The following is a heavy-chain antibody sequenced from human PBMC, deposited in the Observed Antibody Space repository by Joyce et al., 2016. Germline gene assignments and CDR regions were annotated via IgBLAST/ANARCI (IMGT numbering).Heavy chain of an antibody. Sequence: QVQLVQSGAEVKKPGASVKVSCKASGYTFTNYYMHWVRQARGQGLEWMGIINPRGGSTNSAQKFQGRVTMTRDTSTGTVDMELSSLRSEDTAVYYCARDTAMATGYYYYGMDVWGQGTTVTVSS. D-gene: IGHD5-18*01. CDR3: ARDTAMATGYYYYGMDV. V-gene: IGHV1-46*01. CDR1: GYTFTNYY. J-gene: IGHJ6*02. CDR2: INPRGGST.